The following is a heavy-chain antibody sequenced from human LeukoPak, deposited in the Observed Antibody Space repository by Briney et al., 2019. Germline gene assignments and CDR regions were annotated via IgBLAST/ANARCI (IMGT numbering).Heavy chain of an antibody. V-gene: IGHV1-69*01. CDR1: GDTFYNYP. D-gene: IGHD3-3*01. Sequence: SVKVSCKSSGDTFYNYPISWVRQAPGQGLEWMGHIILLFGSTHYAQNFHGRLTISADESTRTAFMELSSLRSEDTALYYCAREMESLGNGFDLWGQGTMVTVSS. CDR3: AREMESLGNGFDL. J-gene: IGHJ3*01. CDR2: IILLFGST.